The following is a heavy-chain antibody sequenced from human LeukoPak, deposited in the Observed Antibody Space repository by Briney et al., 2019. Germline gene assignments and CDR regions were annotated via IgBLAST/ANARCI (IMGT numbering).Heavy chain of an antibody. J-gene: IGHJ2*01. CDR2: IYYSGST. Sequence: SETLSLTCTVSGGSISSYYWSWIRQPPGKGLEWIGYIYYSGSTNYNPSLKSRVTISVDTSKNQFSLRLSSVTAADTAVYYCAREDYDGSGSNWYFDLWGRGTLVTVST. D-gene: IGHD3-22*01. CDR3: AREDYDGSGSNWYFDL. CDR1: GGSISSYY. V-gene: IGHV4-59*12.